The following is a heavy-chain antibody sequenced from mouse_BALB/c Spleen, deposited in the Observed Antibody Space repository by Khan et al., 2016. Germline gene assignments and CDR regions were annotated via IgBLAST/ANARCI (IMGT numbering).Heavy chain of an antibody. V-gene: IGHV1S137*01. D-gene: IGHD2-1*01. CDR2: ISTFYGDT. Sequence: VQLQESGAELVRPGVSVKISCKGSGYTFTDYAIHWVKQSHAKSLEWIGVISTFYGDTTYNQKFEGKATLTVDKSSSAAYLELARLTSEDSAIYYGAREGLNYDFAMVYGGQGTAVTVSS. J-gene: IGHJ4*01. CDR1: GYTFTDYA. CDR3: AREGLNYDFAMVY.